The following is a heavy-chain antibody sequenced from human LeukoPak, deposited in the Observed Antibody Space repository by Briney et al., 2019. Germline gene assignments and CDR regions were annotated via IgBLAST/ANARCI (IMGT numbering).Heavy chain of an antibody. V-gene: IGHV3-23*01. CDR3: ARDSGSYLQPTDF. J-gene: IGHJ4*01. CDR1: GFTFSTYA. D-gene: IGHD1-26*01. Sequence: GGSLRLSCAAPGFTFSTYAMSWVRQAPGKGLGWVSSVGLSSDRTYYADSVKGRFTVSRDNSKNTVYLQMNSLRADDTALYHCARDSGSYLQPTDFWGHGTLVTVPS. CDR2: VGLSSDRT.